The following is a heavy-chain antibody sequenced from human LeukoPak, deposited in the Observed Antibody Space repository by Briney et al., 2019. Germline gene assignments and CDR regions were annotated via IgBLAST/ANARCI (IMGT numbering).Heavy chain of an antibody. CDR2: ISWNSGSI. J-gene: IGHJ1*01. CDR1: GFTFDDYA. Sequence: GGSLRLSCAASGFTFDDYAMHWVRQAPGKGLEWVSGISWNSGSIGYADSVRGRFTISRDNAKNSLYLQMNSLRAEDTALYYCAKSSMTTVVITPLQHWGQGTLVTVSS. CDR3: AKSSMTTVVITPLQH. V-gene: IGHV3-9*01. D-gene: IGHD4-23*01.